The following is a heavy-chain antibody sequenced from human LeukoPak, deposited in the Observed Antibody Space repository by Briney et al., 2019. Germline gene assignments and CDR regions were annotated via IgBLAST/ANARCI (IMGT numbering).Heavy chain of an antibody. J-gene: IGHJ4*02. CDR3: ARGTGSGIAAAGIPFDC. CDR2: INSDGSST. V-gene: IGHV3-74*01. CDR1: GFTFSSYW. D-gene: IGHD6-13*01. Sequence: WGSLRLSCAASGFTFSSYWMHWVRQAPGKGLVWVSRINSDGSSTSYADSVKGRFTISRDNAKNTLYLQMNSLRAEDTAVYYCARGTGSGIAAAGIPFDCWGQGTLVTVSS.